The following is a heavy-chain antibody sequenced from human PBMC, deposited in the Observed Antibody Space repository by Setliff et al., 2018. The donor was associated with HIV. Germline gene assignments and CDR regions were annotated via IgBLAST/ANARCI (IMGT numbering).Heavy chain of an antibody. CDR2: ISSDGTSI. D-gene: IGHD1-1*01. CDR1: GFTFSDYY. CDR3: AKDKRTTHAPPLY. Sequence: GSLRLSCAASGFTFSDYYMSWIRQAPGKGLEWVSYISSDGTSIYADSVKGRFTISRDNAKNTLYLQMNSLRAEDTAVYYCAKDKRTTHAPPLYWGQGTLVTVSS. J-gene: IGHJ4*02. V-gene: IGHV3-11*04.